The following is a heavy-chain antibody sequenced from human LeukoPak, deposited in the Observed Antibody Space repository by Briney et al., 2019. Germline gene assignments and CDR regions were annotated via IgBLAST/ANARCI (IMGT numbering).Heavy chain of an antibody. V-gene: IGHV3-48*02. Sequence: GGSLRLSCAASGFIFKSYYMNWVRQAPGKGLEWVSYISSSSSTIYYADSVKGRFTISRDNAKNSLYLQMNSLRDEDTAVYYCAREPVGGDWFDPWGQGTLVTVSS. D-gene: IGHD2-2*01. CDR2: ISSSSSTI. CDR3: AREPVGGDWFDP. CDR1: GFIFKSYY. J-gene: IGHJ5*02.